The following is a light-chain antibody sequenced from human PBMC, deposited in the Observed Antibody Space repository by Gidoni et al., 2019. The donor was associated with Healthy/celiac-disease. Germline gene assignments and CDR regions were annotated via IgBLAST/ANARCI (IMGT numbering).Light chain of an antibody. J-gene: IGLJ2*01. V-gene: IGLV2-14*01. CDR2: EVS. Sequence: QSALTQPASVSGPPGQSITISCTGTSRDVGGYNYVSWYQQHPGKAPKLMIYEVSNRPSGVSNRFSGSKSGNTASLTISGLQAEDEADYYCSSYTSSSTPVVFGGGTKLTVL. CDR1: SRDVGGYNY. CDR3: SSYTSSSTPVV.